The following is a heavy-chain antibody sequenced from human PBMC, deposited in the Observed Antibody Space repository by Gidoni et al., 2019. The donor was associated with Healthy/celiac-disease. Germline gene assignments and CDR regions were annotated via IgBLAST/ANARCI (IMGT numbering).Heavy chain of an antibody. CDR2: LGTAAAT. D-gene: IGHD4-17*01. CDR1: GCTFSRYD. J-gene: IGHJ2*01. V-gene: IGHV3-13*01. Sequence: EVQLVESGGGLVQPGGSLRLSWAAAGCTFSRYDRHWVRQATGKGLACVSVLGTAAATYSPGSVMGRFPISRENATTSLYLHMTSLRAGDTAVYYCARTVYGNWYFDLWGRGTLVTVSS. CDR3: ARTVYGNWYFDL.